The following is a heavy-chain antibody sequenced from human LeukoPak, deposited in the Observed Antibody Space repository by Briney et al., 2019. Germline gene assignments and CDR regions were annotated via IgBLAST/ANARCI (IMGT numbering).Heavy chain of an antibody. D-gene: IGHD3-3*01. V-gene: IGHV3-23*01. CDR3: VKDRLESWSGFYFGVFDY. Sequence: GGSLRLSCAASGFTFSSYSMNWVRQAPGKGLEWVSGISDGGRATYYADPVKGRFTISRDNSKSTLYLQMNSLRAEDTAVYYCVKDRLESWSGFYFGVFDYWGQGALVTVAS. CDR2: ISDGGRAT. CDR1: GFTFSSYS. J-gene: IGHJ4*02.